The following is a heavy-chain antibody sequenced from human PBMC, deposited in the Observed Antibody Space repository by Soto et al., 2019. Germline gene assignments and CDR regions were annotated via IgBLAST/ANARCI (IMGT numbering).Heavy chain of an antibody. CDR1: GYTFTGYY. Sequence: ASVKVSCKASGYTFTGYYMHWVRQAPGQGLEWMGWINPNSGGTNYAQKFQGRVTMTRDTSFSTAYMELSRLRSDDTAVYYCARVLSGRGDYYYYGMDVWGQGTTVTVSS. CDR2: INPNSGGT. CDR3: ARVLSGRGDYYYYGMDV. J-gene: IGHJ6*02. D-gene: IGHD2-15*01. V-gene: IGHV1-2*02.